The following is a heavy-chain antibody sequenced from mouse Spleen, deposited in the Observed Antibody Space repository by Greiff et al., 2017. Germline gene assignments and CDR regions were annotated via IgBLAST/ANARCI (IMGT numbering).Heavy chain of an antibody. D-gene: IGHD1-1*01. V-gene: IGHV1-15*01. J-gene: IGHJ3*01. CDR2: IDPETGGT. Sequence: QVQLKQSGAELVRPGASVTLSCKASGYTFTDYEMHWVKQTPVHGLEWIGAIDPETGGTAYNQKFKGKATLTADKSSSTAYMELRSLTSEDSAVYYCTRWGTVDAYWGQGTLVTVSA. CDR1: GYTFTDYE. CDR3: TRWGTVDAY.